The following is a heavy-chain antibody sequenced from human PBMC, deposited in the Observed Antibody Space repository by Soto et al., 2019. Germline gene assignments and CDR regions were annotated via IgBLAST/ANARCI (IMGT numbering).Heavy chain of an antibody. V-gene: IGHV1-18*01. CDR2: VSAYNGER. J-gene: IGHJ4*01. D-gene: IGHD6-6*01. CDR1: GYTFTNYG. CDR3: SRRTSIPASGAC. Sequence: QVQLVQSGAEVKKPGASVKVSCKASGYTFTNYGINWVRQAPGRGLEWLGWVSAYNGERRYAQRVQASVIMSPDESTTPAHMDLRSLRSADTAVYYCSRRTSIPASGACGGQGTLVTVSS.